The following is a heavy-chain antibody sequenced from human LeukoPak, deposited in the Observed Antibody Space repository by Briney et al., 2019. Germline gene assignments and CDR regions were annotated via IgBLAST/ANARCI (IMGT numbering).Heavy chain of an antibody. CDR2: ISISGSTI. CDR3: ARDLKPRIAAAGTMHWYFDL. CDR1: GFTFSDYY. D-gene: IGHD6-13*01. V-gene: IGHV3-11*01. Sequence: GGSLRLSCAASGFTFSDYYMSWIRQAPGKGLEWVSYISISGSTIYYADSVKGRFTISRDNAKNSLYLQMNRLRAEDTAVYYCARDLKPRIAAAGTMHWYFDLWGRGTLVTVSS. J-gene: IGHJ2*01.